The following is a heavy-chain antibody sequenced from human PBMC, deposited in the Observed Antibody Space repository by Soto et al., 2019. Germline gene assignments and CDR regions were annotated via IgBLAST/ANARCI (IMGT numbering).Heavy chain of an antibody. Sequence: QVQLVQSGAEVRKPGASVKVSCKASGHSFTSYGITWVRQAPGQGLEWMGWVNIYEGSTNYAQKFQGRVTMTTDTSTSTVYLEVRSLRSDDTAMYYCARERGGYAYGDYWGQGTLVTVSS. CDR2: VNIYEGST. V-gene: IGHV1-18*01. CDR3: ARERGGYAYGDY. D-gene: IGHD5-18*01. CDR1: GHSFTSYG. J-gene: IGHJ4*02.